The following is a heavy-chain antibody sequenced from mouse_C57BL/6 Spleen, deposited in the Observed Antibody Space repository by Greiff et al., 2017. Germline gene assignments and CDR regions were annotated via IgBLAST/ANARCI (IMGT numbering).Heavy chain of an antibody. CDR1: GFSLTSYG. V-gene: IGHV2-2*01. D-gene: IGHD1-1*01. CDR2: IWSGGST. Sequence: QVQLKESGPGLVQPSQSLSITCTVSGFSLTSYGVHWVRQSPGKGLEWLGVIWSGGSTDYNAAFISRLSISKDNSKSQVFFKMNSLQADDTAIYYCARNKGITTVVALYYFDYWGQGTTLTVSS. CDR3: ARNKGITTVVALYYFDY. J-gene: IGHJ2*01.